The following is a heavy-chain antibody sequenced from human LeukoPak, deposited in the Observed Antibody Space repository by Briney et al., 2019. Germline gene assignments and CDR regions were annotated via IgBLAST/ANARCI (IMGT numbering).Heavy chain of an antibody. V-gene: IGHV1-69*06. Sequence: ASVKVSCKASGYTFTSYALSWVRQAPGQGLEWMGGIIPIYGTANYAQKFQGRVTITADRSTTTAYMELGSLTSEDTALYCCVRDYFDSSGYYAIDFWGQGTLVTVSS. CDR3: VRDYFDSSGYYAIDF. J-gene: IGHJ4*02. CDR1: GYTFTSYA. D-gene: IGHD3-22*01. CDR2: IIPIYGTA.